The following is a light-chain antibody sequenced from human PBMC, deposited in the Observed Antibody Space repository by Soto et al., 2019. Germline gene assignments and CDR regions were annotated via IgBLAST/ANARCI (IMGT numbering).Light chain of an antibody. V-gene: IGKV3-11*01. CDR1: QSVSSN. CDR3: QQRSNWYT. Sequence: EIVMTQSPATLSVSPGERATLSCRASQSVSSNLAWYQQKPGQAPRLLIYDASNRATGIPARFSGSGSGTDFTLTISSLEPEDFAVYYCQQRSNWYTFGQGTKLEIK. CDR2: DAS. J-gene: IGKJ2*01.